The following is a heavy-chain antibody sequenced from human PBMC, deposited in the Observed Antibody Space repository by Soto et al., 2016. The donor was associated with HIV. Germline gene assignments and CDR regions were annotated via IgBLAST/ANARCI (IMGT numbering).Heavy chain of an antibody. V-gene: IGHV4-59*01. CDR3: ATRMITSGPAHFDY. CDR1: GVSISRYS. Sequence: QVQLQESGPGLVKPSEALSLTCNVSGVSISRYSFNWVRQPPGKGLEWIGYIYYSGTTYYNPSLKSRIAISVDHSNNQFSLKLGSVTAADTALYYCATRMITSGPAHFDYWGQGKPGHRLI. D-gene: IGHD1-20*01. J-gene: IGHJ4*02. CDR2: IYYSGTT.